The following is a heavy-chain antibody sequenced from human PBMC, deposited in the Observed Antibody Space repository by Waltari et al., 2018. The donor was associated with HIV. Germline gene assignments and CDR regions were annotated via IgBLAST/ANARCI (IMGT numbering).Heavy chain of an antibody. CDR2: IYYSGST. J-gene: IGHJ4*02. Sequence: QLQLQESGPGLVKPSETLSLTCTVSGGSISSSSYYWGWIRQPPGKGLEWIGSIYYSGSTYYNPSLMGRVTISVDTSKNQFSLKLSSVTAADTAVYYCARQGMRPSVSSSLSPAYWGQGTLVTVSS. D-gene: IGHD6-13*01. CDR1: GGSISSSSYY. V-gene: IGHV4-39*01. CDR3: ARQGMRPSVSSSLSPAY.